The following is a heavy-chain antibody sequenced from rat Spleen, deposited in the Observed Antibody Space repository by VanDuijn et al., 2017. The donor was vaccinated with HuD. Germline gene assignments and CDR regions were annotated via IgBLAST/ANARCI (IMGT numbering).Heavy chain of an antibody. J-gene: IGHJ2*01. Sequence: EVQLVESDGGLVQPGKSLKLSCAASGFTFNDHFMAWVRQAPTNGLEWVTTISPSGGYTYSRDSVKGRFTIARDNAKSTLFLQMDILRSEDTATYYYATDTTRYCDYWGQGVMVTVSS. D-gene: IGHD1-5*01. V-gene: IGHV5-25*01. CDR1: GFTFNDHF. CDR3: ATDTTRYCDY. CDR2: ISPSGGYT.